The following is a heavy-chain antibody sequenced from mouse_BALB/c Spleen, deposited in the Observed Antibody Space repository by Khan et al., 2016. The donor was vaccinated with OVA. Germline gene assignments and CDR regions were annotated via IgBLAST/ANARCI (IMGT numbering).Heavy chain of an antibody. CDR1: GYTFTDYS. V-gene: IGHV9-2-1*01. Sequence: QIQLVQSGPELKKPGETVKISCKASGYTFTDYSMHWVKQAPGKGLKWMGWINTDTGEPTYADDFKGRFAFSLETSASTAYLQINNLKNEDTATFCCASRLKYGNFDYWGQGTTVTVSS. CDR3: ASRLKYGNFDY. D-gene: IGHD2-10*02. CDR2: INTDTGEP. J-gene: IGHJ2*01.